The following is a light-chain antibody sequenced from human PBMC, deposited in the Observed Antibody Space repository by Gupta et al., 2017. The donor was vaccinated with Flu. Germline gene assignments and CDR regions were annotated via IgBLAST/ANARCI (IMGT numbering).Light chain of an antibody. Sequence: EVVLTQSPGTLSLSPGERATLSCRASQSVSRYLAWYQQKPGQAPRLLIYGASTRATGIPDRFSGSGSGTEFTLTISRLEPEDFAVFYCQQYGNYPFTFGPGTKVDIK. J-gene: IGKJ3*01. CDR2: GAS. CDR1: QSVSRY. V-gene: IGKV3-20*01. CDR3: QQYGNYPFT.